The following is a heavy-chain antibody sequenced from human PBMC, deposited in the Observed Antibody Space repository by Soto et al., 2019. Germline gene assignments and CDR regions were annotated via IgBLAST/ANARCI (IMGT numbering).Heavy chain of an antibody. V-gene: IGHV1-69*13. CDR2: IIPIFGTA. J-gene: IGHJ5*02. Sequence: ASVKVSCKASGGTFSSYAISWVRQAPGQGLEWMGGIIPIFGTANYAQKFQGRVTITADESTSTAYMELSSLRSEDTAVYYCARDRQRGYDFWSGSPPDNWFDPWGQGTLVTVSS. CDR1: GGTFSSYA. CDR3: ARDRQRGYDFWSGSPPDNWFDP. D-gene: IGHD3-3*01.